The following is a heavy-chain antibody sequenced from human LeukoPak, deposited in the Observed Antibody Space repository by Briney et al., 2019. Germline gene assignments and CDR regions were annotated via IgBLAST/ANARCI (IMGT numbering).Heavy chain of an antibody. CDR3: ARSSGWYNGDY. Sequence: GASVKVSCKASGYTFTSYGISWVRQAPGQGLEWMGWISAYNGNTNYAQKLQGRVTMTTDTSTSTVYMELRSLRSDDTAVYYCARSSGWYNGDYWGQGTLVTVSS. V-gene: IGHV1-18*01. D-gene: IGHD6-19*01. J-gene: IGHJ4*02. CDR2: ISAYNGNT. CDR1: GYTFTSYG.